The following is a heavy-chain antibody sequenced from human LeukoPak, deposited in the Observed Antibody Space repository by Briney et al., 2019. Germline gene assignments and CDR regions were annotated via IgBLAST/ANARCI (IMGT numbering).Heavy chain of an antibody. Sequence: PSETLSLTCTVSGGSISGYYWSWIRQPPGKGLEWIGYIYYSGSTSYNPSLKSRVTISLDTSKNQFSLKLSSVPAADTAVYYCARGGWFGESPFDYWGQGTLVTVSS. CDR3: ARGGWFGESPFDY. CDR2: IYYSGST. V-gene: IGHV4-59*08. D-gene: IGHD3-10*01. CDR1: GGSISGYY. J-gene: IGHJ4*02.